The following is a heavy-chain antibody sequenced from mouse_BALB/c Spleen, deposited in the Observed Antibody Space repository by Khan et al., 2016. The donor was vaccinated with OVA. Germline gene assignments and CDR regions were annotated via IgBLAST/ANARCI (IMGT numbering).Heavy chain of an antibody. Sequence: QVQLQQSGAELARPGASVKMSCKASGYTFTSYTIHWIKLRPGQGLEWIGFINPSNGYTNYNQKFKDKATLTADKSSTTVYMQLSSLTSDDSAVYNCVRDGAYHRNDGWFAYWGQVTLVTVS. D-gene: IGHD2-14*01. V-gene: IGHV1-4*01. CDR2: INPSNGYT. J-gene: IGHJ3*01. CDR1: GYTFTSYT. CDR3: VRDGAYHRNDGWFAY.